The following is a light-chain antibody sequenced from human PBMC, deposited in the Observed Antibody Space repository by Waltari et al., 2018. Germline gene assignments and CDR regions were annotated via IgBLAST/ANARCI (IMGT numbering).Light chain of an antibody. CDR3: QVWDSSSDHPV. CDR1: NIGSKS. CDR2: YDS. V-gene: IGLV3-21*04. Sequence: SYVLTQPPSVSVAPGKTARITCGGNNIGSKSVHWYQQKPGQAPVLVIYYDSDWPSGIPERFAGSNSGNTATLTSSRVEAGDEADYYCQVWDSSSDHPVFGTGTKVTVL. J-gene: IGLJ1*01.